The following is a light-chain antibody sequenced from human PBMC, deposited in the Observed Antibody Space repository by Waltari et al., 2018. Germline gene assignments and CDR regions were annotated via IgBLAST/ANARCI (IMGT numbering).Light chain of an antibody. Sequence: DIQMTQSPSTLSASVGDRVTITCRASQSISSWLAWYQQKPGKAPKLLIYKAFSLESGVPARFSGSGSGTEFTLTNSSLQPDDFATYYCQQYNSYSYTFGQGTKLEIK. CDR3: QQYNSYSYT. CDR2: KAF. CDR1: QSISSW. V-gene: IGKV1-5*03. J-gene: IGKJ2*01.